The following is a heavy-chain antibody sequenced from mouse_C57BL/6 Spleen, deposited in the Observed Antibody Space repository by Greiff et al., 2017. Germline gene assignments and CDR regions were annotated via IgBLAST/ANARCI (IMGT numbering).Heavy chain of an antibody. J-gene: IGHJ1*03. Sequence: EVKLQESGPVLVKPGASVKMSCKASGYTFTDYYMNWVKQSHGKSLEWIGVINPYNGGTSYNQKFKGKATLTVDKSSSTAYMELNSLTSEDSAVYYCARGVVAPAFDVWGTGTTVTVSS. D-gene: IGHD1-1*01. V-gene: IGHV1-19*01. CDR3: ARGVVAPAFDV. CDR1: GYTFTDYY. CDR2: INPYNGGT.